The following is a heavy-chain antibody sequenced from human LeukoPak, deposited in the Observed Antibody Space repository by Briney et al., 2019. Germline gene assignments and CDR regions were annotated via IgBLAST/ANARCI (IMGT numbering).Heavy chain of an antibody. CDR3: TTEENSGYDYPPFDY. J-gene: IGHJ4*02. CDR2: IKSKTDGGTT. CDR1: GFTFSNAW. Sequence: PGGSLRLSCAASGFTFSNAWMSWVRQAPGKGLEWVGRIKSKTDGGTTDYAAPVKGRFTISRDDSKNTLYLQMNSLKTEATAVYYCTTEENSGYDYPPFDYWGQGTLVTVSS. V-gene: IGHV3-15*01. D-gene: IGHD5-12*01.